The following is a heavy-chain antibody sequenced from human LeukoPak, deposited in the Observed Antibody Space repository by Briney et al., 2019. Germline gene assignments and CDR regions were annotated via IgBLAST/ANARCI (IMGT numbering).Heavy chain of an antibody. CDR3: ARNSPRSTPYLVDY. V-gene: IGHV1-18*04. D-gene: IGHD2-2*01. J-gene: IGHJ4*02. CDR2: ISAYNGNT. CDR1: GYTFTSYG. Sequence: ASVKVSSKGSGYTFTSYGISWVRQAPGQGLEWMGWISAYNGNTNYVQKLQGRVTMTTDTSTSTAYMELRSLRSDDTAVYYCARNSPRSTPYLVDYWGQGTLVTVSS.